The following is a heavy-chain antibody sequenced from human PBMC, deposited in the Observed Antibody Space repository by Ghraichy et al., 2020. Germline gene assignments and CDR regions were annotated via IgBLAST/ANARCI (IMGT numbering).Heavy chain of an antibody. CDR3: ARSLGLTMIVDRFDY. CDR1: GFTFSSYS. D-gene: IGHD3-22*01. Sequence: GESLNISCAASGFTFSSYSMNWVRQAPGKGLEWVSYISSSSSTIYYADSVKGRFTISRDNAKNSLYLQMNSLRDEDTAVYYCARSLGLTMIVDRFDYWGQGTLVTVSS. V-gene: IGHV3-48*02. J-gene: IGHJ4*02. CDR2: ISSSSSTI.